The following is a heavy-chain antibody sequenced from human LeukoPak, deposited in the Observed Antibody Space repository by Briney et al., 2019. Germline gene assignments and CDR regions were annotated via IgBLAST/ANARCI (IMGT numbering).Heavy chain of an antibody. J-gene: IGHJ3*02. D-gene: IGHD3-10*01. CDR3: ARGKLWFGELLRGTHAFDI. Sequence: GESLKISCKGSGFSFITYWIGWVRQTPGKGLEWMGIIYPGDSDTRYSPSFQGQVTISADKSISTAYLQWSSLKASDTAMYYCARGKLWFGELLRGTHAFDIWGQGTMVTVSS. CDR2: IYPGDSDT. V-gene: IGHV5-51*01. CDR1: GFSFITYW.